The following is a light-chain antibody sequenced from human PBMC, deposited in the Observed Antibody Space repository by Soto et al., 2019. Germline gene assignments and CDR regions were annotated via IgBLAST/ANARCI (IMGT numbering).Light chain of an antibody. Sequence: DIQMTQSPSTLSASVGDRVTITCRASQSISSWLAWYQQKPGKAPKLLIYKAPSLESGVPSRFSGSGSGTEFTLTISSLQPDDFATYYCQQYKGTFGQGTKLEIK. J-gene: IGKJ2*02. CDR2: KAP. V-gene: IGKV1-5*03. CDR1: QSISSW. CDR3: QQYKGT.